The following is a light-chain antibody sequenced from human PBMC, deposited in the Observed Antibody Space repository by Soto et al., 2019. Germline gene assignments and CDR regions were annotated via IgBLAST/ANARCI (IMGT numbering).Light chain of an antibody. CDR2: GAS. J-gene: IGKJ4*01. V-gene: IGKV3-15*01. Sequence: IVFTQSXAXMALSPGKRTTPSCRASQNISSYLIWYQQKPGQAPRLLLYGASTRATGIPARFSGSGSGTEFTLTISSLQSEDFAVYYCQQYNNWPPLTFGGGTKVDIK. CDR1: QNISSY. CDR3: QQYNNWPPLT.